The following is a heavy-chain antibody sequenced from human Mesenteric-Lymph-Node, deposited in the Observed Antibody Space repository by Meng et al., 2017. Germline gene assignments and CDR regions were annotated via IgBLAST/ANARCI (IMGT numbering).Heavy chain of an antibody. CDR3: ARGPASVDTAIVTFDY. CDR2: IYHSGST. J-gene: IGHJ4*02. Sequence: GSLRLSCTVSGGSISNYYWSWIRQPPGKGLEWIGEIYHSGSTNYNPSLKSRVTISVDKSKNQFSLKLSSVTAADTAVYYCARGPASVDTAIVTFDYWGQGTLVTVSS. CDR1: GGSISNYY. V-gene: IGHV4-59*12. D-gene: IGHD5-18*01.